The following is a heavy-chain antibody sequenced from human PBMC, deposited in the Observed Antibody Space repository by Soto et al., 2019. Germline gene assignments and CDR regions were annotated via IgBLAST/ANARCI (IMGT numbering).Heavy chain of an antibody. J-gene: IGHJ3*02. D-gene: IGHD3-3*02. CDR2: INVGSGNT. V-gene: IGHV1-3*01. CDR3: ARDTETLGPRANDALDI. CDR1: GYTFSAYT. Sequence: ASMKVSCKAAGYTFSAYTMNWVRQAPVQRLERMGWINVGSGNTRYSQNFQGRVSITRDTSASTVYMELTGLKSEDTAMYYCARDTETLGPRANDALDIWGQGTMVTVSS.